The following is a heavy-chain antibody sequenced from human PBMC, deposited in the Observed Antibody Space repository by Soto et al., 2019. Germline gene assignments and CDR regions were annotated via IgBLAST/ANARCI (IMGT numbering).Heavy chain of an antibody. Sequence: QLQLQESGSGLVKPSQTLSLNCAVSGGSISSGGYSWSWIRQPPGKGLEWIGYIYHSGSTYYNPSLKSRVTISVDRSKNQFSLKLSSVTAADTAVYYCARGGAPYYYGMDVWGQGTTVTVSS. CDR2: IYHSGST. CDR3: ARGGAPYYYGMDV. D-gene: IGHD1-26*01. V-gene: IGHV4-30-2*01. CDR1: GGSISSGGYS. J-gene: IGHJ6*02.